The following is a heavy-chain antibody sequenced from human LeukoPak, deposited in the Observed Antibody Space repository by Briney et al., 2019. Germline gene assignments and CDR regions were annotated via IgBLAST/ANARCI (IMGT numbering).Heavy chain of an antibody. J-gene: IGHJ4*02. CDR3: ARLGGDSSGYMDFDY. Sequence: SETLSLTCTVSGGSISTSSYYWGWVRQPPGKGLEWIGNIFYSGSTYYSPSLKSRVTMSVDTSKNKFSLKLSSVTAADTAVYYCARLGGDSSGYMDFDYWGQGTLVTVSS. D-gene: IGHD3-22*01. CDR2: IFYSGST. CDR1: GGSISTSSYY. V-gene: IGHV4-39*07.